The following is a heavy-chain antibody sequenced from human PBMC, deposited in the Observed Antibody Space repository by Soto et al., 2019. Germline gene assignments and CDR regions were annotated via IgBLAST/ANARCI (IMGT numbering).Heavy chain of an antibody. D-gene: IGHD3-9*01. J-gene: IGHJ6*02. CDR2: ISAYNGNT. V-gene: IGHV1-18*04. Sequence: ASVKVSCKASGYTFTSYGISWVRQAPGQGLEWMGWISAYNGNTNYAQKLQGRVTMTTDASTSTAYMELRSPRSDDTAVYYCARDCSPPSYYDILTGLAGGMDVWGQGTTVTVSS. CDR1: GYTFTSYG. CDR3: ARDCSPPSYYDILTGLAGGMDV.